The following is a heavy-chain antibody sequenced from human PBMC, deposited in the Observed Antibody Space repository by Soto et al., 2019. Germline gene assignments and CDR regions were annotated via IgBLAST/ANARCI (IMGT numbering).Heavy chain of an antibody. CDR3: AREGSSSGPDYEY. D-gene: IGHD3-22*01. CDR2: TRNKASSYTR. J-gene: IGHJ4*02. Sequence: EVQLVESGGGLVQPGGSLRLCCAASGFTFSDSYINWVRQAPGKGLEWVGRTRNKASSYTRDYAASVKGRFTISRDDSKNSLYLQMNSLKTEDTAVYYCAREGSSSGPDYEYWGQGTLVTVSS. V-gene: IGHV3-72*01. CDR1: GFTFSDSY.